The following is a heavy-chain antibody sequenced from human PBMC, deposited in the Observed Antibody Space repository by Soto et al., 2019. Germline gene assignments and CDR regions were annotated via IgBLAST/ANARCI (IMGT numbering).Heavy chain of an antibody. Sequence: ASVKVSCKASGGTFSSYAISWVRQAPGQGLEWMGGIIPIFGTANYAQKFQGRVTITADESTSTAYMELSSLRSEDTAVYYCARDQVSYYYDSSGPNYGMDVWGQGTTVTVSS. J-gene: IGHJ6*02. CDR3: ARDQVSYYYDSSGPNYGMDV. CDR1: GGTFSSYA. D-gene: IGHD3-22*01. V-gene: IGHV1-69*13. CDR2: IIPIFGTA.